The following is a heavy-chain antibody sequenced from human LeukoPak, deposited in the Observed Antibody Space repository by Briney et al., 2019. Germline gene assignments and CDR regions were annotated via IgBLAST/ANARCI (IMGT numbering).Heavy chain of an antibody. V-gene: IGHV3-23*01. Sequence: GGSLRLSCAASGFSVSANYVSWVRQAPGKGLEWVSAISGSGGSTYYADSVKGRFTISRDNSKNTLYLQMNSLRAEDTAVYYCAKEFGGVYWGQGTLVTVSS. CDR2: ISGSGGST. D-gene: IGHD3-16*01. J-gene: IGHJ4*02. CDR3: AKEFGGVY. CDR1: GFSVSANY.